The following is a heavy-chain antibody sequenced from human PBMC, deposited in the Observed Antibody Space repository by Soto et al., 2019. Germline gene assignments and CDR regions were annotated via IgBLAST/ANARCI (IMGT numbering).Heavy chain of an antibody. J-gene: IGHJ3*01. CDR1: GFSLSTYGGG. D-gene: IGHD3-10*02. Sequence: QITLKESGPTLVKPTQTLTLTCTFSGFSLSTYGGGVGWIRQPPGKALEWLAIIYWDHDQYFSPSLKDRLTISNDTSTTQVVLTMTSMDPVDTATYFCAHFVRTFDVWGHGTVVTVSS. CDR2: IYWDHDQ. V-gene: IGHV2-5*02. CDR3: AHFVRTFDV.